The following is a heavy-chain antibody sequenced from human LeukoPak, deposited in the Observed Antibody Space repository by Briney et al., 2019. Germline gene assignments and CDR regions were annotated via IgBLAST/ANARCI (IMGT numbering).Heavy chain of an antibody. CDR3: ARVPSRYYYGSGSYHSSARFDP. CDR2: IYYSGST. Sequence: SETLSLTCTVSGGSISSYYWSWIRQPPGKGLEWIGYIYYSGSTNYNPSLKSRVTISVDTSKNQFSLKLSSVTAADTAVYYRARVPSRYYYGSGSYHSSARFDPWGQGTLVTVSS. J-gene: IGHJ5*02. D-gene: IGHD3-10*01. V-gene: IGHV4-59*01. CDR1: GGSISSYY.